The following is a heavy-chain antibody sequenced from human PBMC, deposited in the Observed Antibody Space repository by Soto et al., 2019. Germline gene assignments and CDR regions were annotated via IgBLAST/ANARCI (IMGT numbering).Heavy chain of an antibody. CDR3: ASGGSYSDYYYYGMEV. J-gene: IGHJ6*02. CDR1: GYSFTSYW. CDR2: IYPGDSDT. D-gene: IGHD1-26*01. V-gene: IGHV5-51*01. Sequence: PGESLKISCKGSGYSFTSYWIGWVRQMPGKGLEWMGIIYPGDSDTRYSPSFQGQVTISADKSISTAYPQWSSLKASDTAMYYCASGGSYSDYYYYGMEVWGQGTTVTVSS.